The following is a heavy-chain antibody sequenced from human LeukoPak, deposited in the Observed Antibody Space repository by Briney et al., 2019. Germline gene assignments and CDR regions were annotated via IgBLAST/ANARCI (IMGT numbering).Heavy chain of an antibody. J-gene: IGHJ4*02. CDR1: GFIFSSYS. CDR3: AVLTYQLLDYYFDY. CDR2: ISSSGSTI. D-gene: IGHD2-2*01. Sequence: GGSLRLSCAASGFIFSSYSMNWVRQPPGKGLEGVSYISSSGSTIYYADSVKGRFTISRDNAKNSLYLQMNSLRAEDTAVYYCAVLTYQLLDYYFDYWGQGTMVTVSS. V-gene: IGHV3-48*01.